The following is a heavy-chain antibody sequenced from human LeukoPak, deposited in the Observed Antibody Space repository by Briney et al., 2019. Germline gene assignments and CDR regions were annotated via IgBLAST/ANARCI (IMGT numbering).Heavy chain of an antibody. J-gene: IGHJ4*02. CDR1: GGSFSGYY. CDR3: ARGGYCSSTSCYLVY. CDR2: INHSGRT. V-gene: IGHV4-34*01. Sequence: SETLSLTCAVYGGSFSGYYWSWIRQPPGKGLEWIVEINHSGRTNYTPSLKSRVTISVHTSKNQFSLKLRSVTAADTAVYYCARGGYCSSTSCYLVYWGQGTLVTVSS. D-gene: IGHD2-2*01.